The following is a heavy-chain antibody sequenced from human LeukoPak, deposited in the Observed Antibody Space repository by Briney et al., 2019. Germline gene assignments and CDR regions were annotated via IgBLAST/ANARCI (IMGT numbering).Heavy chain of an antibody. CDR1: GGTFSSYA. D-gene: IGHD4-17*01. CDR2: IIPIFGTA. V-gene: IGHV1-69*13. CDR3: ARDLGDYGENYYYGMDV. J-gene: IGHJ6*02. Sequence: ASVTVSCKASGGTFSSYAISWVRQAPGQGLEWMGGIIPIFGTANYAQKFQGRVTITADESTSTAYMELSSLRSEDTAVYYCARDLGDYGENYYYGMDVWGQGTTVTVSS.